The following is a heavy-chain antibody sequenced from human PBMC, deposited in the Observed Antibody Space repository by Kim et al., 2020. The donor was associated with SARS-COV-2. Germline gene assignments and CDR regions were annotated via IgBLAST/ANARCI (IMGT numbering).Heavy chain of an antibody. J-gene: IGHJ3*01. CDR1: GFSFLNYA. Sequence: GGSLRLSCAASGFSFLNYAMNWVRQAPGKGPEWVSTISGTGTDTYYADSVQGRFTISRDISKTTLHLQMNSLRADDTAIYYCARRGSGWGAFDVWGQGTMVTVSS. D-gene: IGHD6-19*01. CDR3: ARRGSGWGAFDV. CDR2: ISGTGTDT. V-gene: IGHV3-23*01.